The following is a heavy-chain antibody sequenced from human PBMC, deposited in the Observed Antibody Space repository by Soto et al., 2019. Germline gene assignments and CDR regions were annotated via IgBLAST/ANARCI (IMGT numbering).Heavy chain of an antibody. Sequence: PGGSLRLSCAASGFTFSSYGMHWVRQATGKGLEWVAVIWYDGSNKYYADSVKGRFTISRDNSKNTLYLQMNSLRAEDTAVYYCARDRYSYGPAAYYYCMDVWGQGTTVTV. D-gene: IGHD5-18*01. J-gene: IGHJ6*02. CDR2: IWYDGSNK. V-gene: IGHV3-33*01. CDR1: GFTFSSYG. CDR3: ARDRYSYGPAAYYYCMDV.